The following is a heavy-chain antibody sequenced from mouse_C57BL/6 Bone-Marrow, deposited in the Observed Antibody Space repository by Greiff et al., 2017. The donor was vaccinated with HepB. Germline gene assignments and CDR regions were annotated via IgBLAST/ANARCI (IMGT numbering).Heavy chain of an antibody. CDR2: IDPSDSYT. J-gene: IGHJ3*01. D-gene: IGHD2-3*01. Sequence: QVQLQQPGAELVMPGASVKLSCKASGYTFTSYWMHWVKQRPGQGLEWIGEIDPSDSYTNYNQKFKGKSTLTVDKSSSTAYMQLSSLTSEDSAVYYCARYDPGCFFAYWGQGTLVTVSA. CDR3: ARYDPGCFFAY. V-gene: IGHV1-69*01. CDR1: GYTFTSYW.